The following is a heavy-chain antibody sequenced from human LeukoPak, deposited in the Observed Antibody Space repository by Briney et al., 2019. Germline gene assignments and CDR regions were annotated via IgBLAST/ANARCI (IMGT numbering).Heavy chain of an antibody. Sequence: SETLSLTCAVSGGSISSGGYSWSWIRQPPGKGLEWIGYIYHSGSTYCNPSLKSRVTISVDRSKNQFSLKLSSVTAADTAVYYCAREDYDSSGFDYWGQGTLVTVSS. CDR3: AREDYDSSGFDY. CDR2: IYHSGST. J-gene: IGHJ4*02. D-gene: IGHD3-22*01. CDR1: GGSISSGGYS. V-gene: IGHV4-30-2*01.